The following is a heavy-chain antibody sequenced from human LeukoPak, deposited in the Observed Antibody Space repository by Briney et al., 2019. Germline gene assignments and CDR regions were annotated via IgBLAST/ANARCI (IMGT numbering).Heavy chain of an antibody. CDR2: IKQDGSKK. V-gene: IGHV3-7*04. CDR1: GFTFSSYS. CDR3: TRVGYIDEGVDY. Sequence: GGSLRLSCAASGFTFSSYSMNWVRQAPGKGLEWVANIKQDGSKKSYVDSVKGRFTISRDNAKNSLYLQMNSLRAEDTAIYYCTRVGYIDEGVDYWGQGTLVTVSP. J-gene: IGHJ4*02. D-gene: IGHD5-24*01.